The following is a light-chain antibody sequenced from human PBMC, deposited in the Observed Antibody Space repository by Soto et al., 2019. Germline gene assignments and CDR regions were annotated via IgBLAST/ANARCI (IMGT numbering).Light chain of an antibody. V-gene: IGLV2-14*01. CDR2: EVT. Sequence: QSALTQPASVSGSPGQSITISCTGSSRDVGAYNFVSWYQRHPGKAPKLILYEVTTRPSGVSSRFSGSKSGNTASLTISGLQADDEADYYCSSYTSTNTPYVFGTGTKV. CDR3: SSYTSTNTPYV. CDR1: SRDVGAYNF. J-gene: IGLJ1*01.